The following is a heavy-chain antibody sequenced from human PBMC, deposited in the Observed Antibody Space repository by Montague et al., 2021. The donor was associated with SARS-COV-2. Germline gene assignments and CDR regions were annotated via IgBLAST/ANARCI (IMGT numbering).Heavy chain of an antibody. V-gene: IGHV4-34*01. CDR1: GGSFSTYS. CDR3: ARLGDGVVPSPILGVGPYYSYYYMDV. CDR2: IHHGGST. Sequence: SETLSLTRAVHGGSFSTYSWNWIRQPPGKGLKWIGEIHHGGSTNYNPSLKSRVTISADTSKNQFSLKLTSVAAADTAVYYCARLGDGVVPSPILGVGPYYSYYYMDVWGKGTTVTVSS. J-gene: IGHJ6*03. D-gene: IGHD3-10*01.